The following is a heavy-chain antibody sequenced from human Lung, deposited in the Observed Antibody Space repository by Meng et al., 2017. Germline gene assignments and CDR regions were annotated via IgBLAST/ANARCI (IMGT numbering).Heavy chain of an antibody. J-gene: IGHJ4*02. CDR3: ATGAAAADH. Sequence: EVHLGESGGGLVKPGGSLRLSCVASGFSFTDAWMSWVRQAPGKGLEWVGRIKSNSDGGTTDYAAPVKGRFTISRDDSKNTLYLQMNSLITEDTAVYFCATGAAAADHWGQGTLVTVSS. CDR2: IKSNSDGGTT. CDR1: GFSFTDAW. D-gene: IGHD6-13*01. V-gene: IGHV3-15*01.